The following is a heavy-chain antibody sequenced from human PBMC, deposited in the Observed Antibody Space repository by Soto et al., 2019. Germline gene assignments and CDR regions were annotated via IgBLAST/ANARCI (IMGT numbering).Heavy chain of an antibody. Sequence: GGSLRLSCAASGFTFSSYAMSWVRQAPGKGLEWVSAISGSGGSTYYADSVKGRFTISRDNSKNTLYLQMNSLRAEDTAVYYCARGLYDILTGSHGGWFDPWGQGTLVTVPQ. J-gene: IGHJ5*02. V-gene: IGHV3-23*01. CDR3: ARGLYDILTGSHGGWFDP. CDR2: ISGSGGST. CDR1: GFTFSSYA. D-gene: IGHD3-9*01.